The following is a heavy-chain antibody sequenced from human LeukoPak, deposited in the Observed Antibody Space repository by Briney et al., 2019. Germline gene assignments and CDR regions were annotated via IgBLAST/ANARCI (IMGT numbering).Heavy chain of an antibody. D-gene: IGHD3-10*01. V-gene: IGHV3-7*03. CDR1: GFTFSSYW. Sequence: GGSLRLSCAASGFTFSSYWMSWVRQAPGKGLEWVANIKQDGSEKYYVDSVKGRFTISRDNAKNSLYLQMNSLRAEDTAVHYCAKDTQYYYGSGSHNWFDPWGQGTLVTVSS. CDR3: AKDTQYYYGSGSHNWFDP. CDR2: IKQDGSEK. J-gene: IGHJ5*02.